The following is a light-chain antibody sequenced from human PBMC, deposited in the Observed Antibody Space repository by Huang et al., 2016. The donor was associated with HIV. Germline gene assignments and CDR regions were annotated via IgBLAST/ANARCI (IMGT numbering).Light chain of an antibody. CDR1: RRLPRSNRDNY. V-gene: IGKV2-28*01. J-gene: IGKJ2*03. CDR2: LGY. Sequence: DNVMIQSPLSLSVTPGEPASISCTSSRRLPRSNRDNYVDWYLQKPGQSPQLLIFLGYNRAYGVPDRFTGSGSGTYFSLKISRVEAEDVGVYYCMQSLHTPYSFGQGTKLEIK. CDR3: MQSLHTPYS.